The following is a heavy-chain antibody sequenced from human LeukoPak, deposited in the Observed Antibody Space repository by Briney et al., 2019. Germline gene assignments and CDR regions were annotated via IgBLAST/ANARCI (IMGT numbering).Heavy chain of an antibody. CDR1: GGSFSGYY. Sequence: PSETLSLTCAVYGGSFSGYYWSWIRQPPGKGLEWIGEINHSGSTNYNPSLKSRVTISADTSKNQFSLKLSSVTAADTAVYYCARGGDFDYWGQGTLVTVSS. J-gene: IGHJ4*02. D-gene: IGHD3-16*01. V-gene: IGHV4-34*01. CDR3: ARGGDFDY. CDR2: INHSGST.